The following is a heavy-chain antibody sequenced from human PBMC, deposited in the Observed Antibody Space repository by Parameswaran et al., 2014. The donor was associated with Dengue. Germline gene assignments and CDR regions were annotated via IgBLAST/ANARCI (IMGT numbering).Heavy chain of an antibody. CDR2: IIPIFDTA. D-gene: IGHD4-17*01. Sequence: SWVRQAPGQGLEWMGGIIPIFDTANYAQNFQGRVTITADKSTSTAYMELNSLTSEDTAVYYCARSGRRTYGDHIRDAWFDPWGQGTLVTVSS. V-gene: IGHV1-69*06. CDR3: ARSGRRTYGDHIRDAWFDP. J-gene: IGHJ5*02.